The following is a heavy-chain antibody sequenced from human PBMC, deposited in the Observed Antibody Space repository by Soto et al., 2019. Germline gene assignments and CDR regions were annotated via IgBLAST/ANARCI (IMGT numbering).Heavy chain of an antibody. CDR2: INHSGST. Sequence: QVQLQQWGAGLLKPSETLSLTCAVYGGSFSGYYWSWIRQPPGKGLEWIGEINHSGSTNYNPSLKSRVTISVDTSKNQFSLKLSSVTAADTAVYYCARGRRSVAARPHDYWGQGPLVTVSS. CDR3: ARGRRSVAARPHDY. V-gene: IGHV4-34*01. D-gene: IGHD6-6*01. J-gene: IGHJ4*02. CDR1: GGSFSGYY.